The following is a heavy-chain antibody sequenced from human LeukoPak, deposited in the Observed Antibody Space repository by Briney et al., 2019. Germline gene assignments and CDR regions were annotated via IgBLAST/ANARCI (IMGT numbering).Heavy chain of an antibody. CDR3: ARGIAGKFDY. CDR2: IYYSGST. Sequence: SETLSLTCTVSGGSISSYYWSWIRQPPEKGLEWIGYIYYSGSTNYNPSLKSRVTISVDKSKNQFSLKLSSVTAADTAVYYCARGIAGKFDYWGQGTLVTVSS. D-gene: IGHD6-13*01. J-gene: IGHJ4*02. CDR1: GGSISSYY. V-gene: IGHV4-59*01.